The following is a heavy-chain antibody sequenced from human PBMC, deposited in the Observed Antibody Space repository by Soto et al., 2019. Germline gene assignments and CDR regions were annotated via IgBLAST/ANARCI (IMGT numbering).Heavy chain of an antibody. J-gene: IGHJ4*02. D-gene: IGHD4-17*01. CDR3: AKDRYGDYGGIDY. CDR2: ITGSGGST. Sequence: EVQLLESGGGLVQPGGSLRLSCAASGFTFSTYAMIWVRQAPGKGLEWVSVITGSGGSTYYADSVKGRFTISRDTSKNTVFLQMYSLRAEDTAVYYCAKDRYGDYGGIDYWGQGTMVNVSS. V-gene: IGHV3-23*01. CDR1: GFTFSTYA.